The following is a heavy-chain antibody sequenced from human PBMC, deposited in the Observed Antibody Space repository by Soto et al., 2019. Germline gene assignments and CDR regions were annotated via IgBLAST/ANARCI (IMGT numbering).Heavy chain of an antibody. CDR1: GGSISGYY. CDR3: ARVRSGWGIDY. D-gene: IGHD6-19*01. V-gene: IGHV4-59*12. CDR2: MYNTGST. Sequence: PSETLSLTCTVSGGSISGYYWSWIRQPPGKGLEWIGYMYNTGSTVYNPSFKSRVTISVDRSKNQFSLKLSSVTAADTAVYYCARVRSGWGIDYWGQGTLVTVSS. J-gene: IGHJ4*02.